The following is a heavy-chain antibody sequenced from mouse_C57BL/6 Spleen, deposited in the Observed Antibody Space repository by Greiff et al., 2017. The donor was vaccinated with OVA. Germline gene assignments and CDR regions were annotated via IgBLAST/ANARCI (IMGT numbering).Heavy chain of an antibody. CDR1: GYTFTSYW. J-gene: IGHJ4*01. CDR2: IHPNSGST. D-gene: IGHD1-1*01. V-gene: IGHV1-64*01. CDR3: ARRRDYYGSSGGYAMDY. Sequence: VQLQQPGAELVKPGASVKLSCKASGYTFTSYWMHWVKQRPGQGLEWIGMIHPNSGSTNYNEKFKSKATLTVDKSSSTAYMQLSSLTSEDSAVYYCARRRDYYGSSGGYAMDYWGQGTSVTVSS.